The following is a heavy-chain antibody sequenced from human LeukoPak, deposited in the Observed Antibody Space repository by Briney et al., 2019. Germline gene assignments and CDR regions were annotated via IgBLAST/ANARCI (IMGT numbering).Heavy chain of an antibody. J-gene: IGHJ6*03. V-gene: IGHV1-2*02. Sequence: ASVKVSCKASGYTFTGYYMHWVRQAPGQGREWMGWINPNSGGTNYAQKFQGRVTMTRDTSISTAYMELSRLRSDDTAVYYCARASGHYYYYYMDVWAKGTTVTISS. CDR2: INPNSGGT. CDR1: GYTFTGYY. D-gene: IGHD1-26*01. CDR3: ARASGHYYYYYMDV.